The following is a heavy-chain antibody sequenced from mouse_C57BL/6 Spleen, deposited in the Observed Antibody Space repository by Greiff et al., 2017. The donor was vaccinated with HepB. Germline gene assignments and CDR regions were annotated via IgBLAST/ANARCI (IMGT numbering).Heavy chain of an antibody. Sequence: QVQLQQPGAELVRPGTSVKLSCKASGYTFTSYWMHWVKQRPGQGLEWIGVIDPSDSYTNYNQKFKGKATLTVDTSSSTAYMQLSSLTSEDSAVYYCARSRGNYVAAMDYWGQGTSVTVSS. CDR3: ARSRGNYVAAMDY. D-gene: IGHD2-1*01. J-gene: IGHJ4*01. CDR1: GYTFTSYW. V-gene: IGHV1-59*01. CDR2: IDPSDSYT.